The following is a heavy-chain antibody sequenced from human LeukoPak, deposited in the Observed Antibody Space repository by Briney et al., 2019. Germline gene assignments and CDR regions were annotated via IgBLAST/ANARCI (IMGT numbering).Heavy chain of an antibody. J-gene: IGHJ1*01. CDR2: IYYSGNT. CDR1: GVSISSSNSY. CDR3: ARDHGQWLVRFYFQH. D-gene: IGHD6-19*01. V-gene: IGHV4-39*02. Sequence: SSETLSLTCTVSGVSISSSNSYWGWIRQPPGKGLEWIGSIYYSGNTYYNASLKSQVSISIDTSKNQFSLRLTSVTAADTAVYYCARDHGQWLVRFYFQHWGQGTLVTVSS.